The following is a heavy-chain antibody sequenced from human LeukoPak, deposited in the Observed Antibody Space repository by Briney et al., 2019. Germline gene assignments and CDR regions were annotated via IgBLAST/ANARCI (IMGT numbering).Heavy chain of an antibody. J-gene: IGHJ4*02. CDR1: GGSISSYY. CDR3: ARSFSSWSPQSVVDY. D-gene: IGHD6-13*01. CDR2: IYYSGST. Sequence: SETLSLTCTVSGGSISSYYWSWIRQPPGKGLEWIGYIYYSGSTNYNPSLKSRVTISVDTSKNQFSLKLSSVTAADTAVYYCARSFSSWSPQSVVDYWGQGTLVTVSS. V-gene: IGHV4-59*01.